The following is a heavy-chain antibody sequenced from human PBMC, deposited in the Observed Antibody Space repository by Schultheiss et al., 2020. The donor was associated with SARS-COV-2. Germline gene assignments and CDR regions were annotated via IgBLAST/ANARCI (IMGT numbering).Heavy chain of an antibody. CDR2: FDPEDGET. CDR1: GYTLTELS. CDR3: ATDDPLGDYNLPPNMRGMDV. J-gene: IGHJ6*02. V-gene: IGHV1-24*01. D-gene: IGHD4-17*01. Sequence: ASVKVSCKVSGYTLTELSMHWVRQAPGKGLEWMGGFDPEDGETIYAQKFQGRVTMTEDTSTDTAYMELSNLRSEDTAVYYCATDDPLGDYNLPPNMRGMDVWGQGTTVTVSS.